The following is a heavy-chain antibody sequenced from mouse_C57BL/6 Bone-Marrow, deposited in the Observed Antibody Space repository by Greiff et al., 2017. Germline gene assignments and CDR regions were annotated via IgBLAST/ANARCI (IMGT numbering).Heavy chain of an antibody. CDR1: GYTFTSYW. CDR3: ARPCYSNYWYFDV. Sequence: VQLKQPGAELVKPGASVKMSCKASGYTFTSYWITWVKQRPGQGLEWIGDIYPGSGSTNYNEKFKGKATLTVDTSSSTAYMQLSSLTSEDSAVYYCARPCYSNYWYFDVWGTGTTVTVSS. V-gene: IGHV1-55*01. J-gene: IGHJ1*03. CDR2: IYPGSGST. D-gene: IGHD2-5*01.